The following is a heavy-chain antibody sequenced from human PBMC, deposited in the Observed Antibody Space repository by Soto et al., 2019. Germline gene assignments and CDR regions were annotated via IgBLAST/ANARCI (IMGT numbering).Heavy chain of an antibody. J-gene: IGHJ4*02. CDR1: GFSLTSSGVA. D-gene: IGHD1-1*01. CDR3: AHSLAWKSATLDY. CDR2: IYWDDDK. V-gene: IGHV2-5*02. Sequence: QITLKESGPTLVQPTQTLTLTCAFSGFSLTSSGVAVGWVRQPPGRALEWLARIYWDDDKRYSPSLKSRLTITKDTSKNQVVLTMTNMDPVDTATYYCAHSLAWKSATLDYWGQGTLVTVSS.